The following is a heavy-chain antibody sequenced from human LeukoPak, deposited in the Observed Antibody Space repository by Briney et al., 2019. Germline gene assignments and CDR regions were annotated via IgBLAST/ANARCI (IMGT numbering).Heavy chain of an antibody. J-gene: IGHJ4*02. CDR2: IWFDGSNI. Sequence: GGSLRLSCAVSGITLSNYGMSWVRQAPGKGLEWVAVIWFDGSNIDYADSVKGRFTISRDNSKTTLFLQMNSLRAEDTAVYYCSTDHGDYSFDYWGQGTLVTVSS. CDR3: STDHGDYSFDY. CDR1: GITLSNYG. D-gene: IGHD2-21*01. V-gene: IGHV3-33*08.